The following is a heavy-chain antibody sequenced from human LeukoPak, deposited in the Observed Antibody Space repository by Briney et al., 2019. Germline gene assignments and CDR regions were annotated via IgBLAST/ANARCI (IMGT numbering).Heavy chain of an antibody. CDR2: IKQDGSEK. J-gene: IGHJ4*02. V-gene: IGHV3-7*01. CDR3: AREAGTTGPTGFDY. D-gene: IGHD1-7*01. Sequence: GGSLRLSCAASGFTFSSYGMHWVRQAPGKGLEWVANIKQDGSEKYYVDSVKGRFTISRDNAKNSLYLQMNSLRAEDTAVYYCAREAGTTGPTGFDYWGQGTLVTVSS. CDR1: GFTFSSYG.